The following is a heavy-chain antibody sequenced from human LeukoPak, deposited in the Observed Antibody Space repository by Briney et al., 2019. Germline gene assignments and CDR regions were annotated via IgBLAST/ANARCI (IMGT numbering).Heavy chain of an antibody. Sequence: GGSLRHSRAASGFTFSSYTMNWVRQAPGKGLEWVSSVSGSGSYIYYADSVKGRFTISRDNAKSSLYLQMNSLRAEDTAVYYCARDLKYYASSAYHTDWGQGPVVTVFS. CDR1: GFTFSSYT. CDR2: VSGSGSYI. D-gene: IGHD3-22*01. V-gene: IGHV3-21*01. J-gene: IGHJ4*02. CDR3: ARDLKYYASSAYHTD.